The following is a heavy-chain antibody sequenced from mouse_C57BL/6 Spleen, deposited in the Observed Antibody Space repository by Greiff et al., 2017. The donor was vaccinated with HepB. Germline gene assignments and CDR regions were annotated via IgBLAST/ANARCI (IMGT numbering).Heavy chain of an antibody. V-gene: IGHV5-9-1*02. Sequence: EVKVVESGEGLVKPGGSLKLSCAASGFTFSSYAMSWVRQTPEKRLEWVAYISSGGDYIYYADTVKGRFTISRDNARNTLYLQMSSLKSEDTAMYYCTRIPITTVVDWYFDVWGTGTTVTVSS. J-gene: IGHJ1*03. D-gene: IGHD1-1*01. CDR3: TRIPITTVVDWYFDV. CDR1: GFTFSSYA. CDR2: ISSGGDYI.